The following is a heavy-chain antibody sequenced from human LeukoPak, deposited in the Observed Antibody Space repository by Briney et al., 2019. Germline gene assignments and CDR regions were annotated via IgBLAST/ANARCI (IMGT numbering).Heavy chain of an antibody. CDR2: IIPIFGTA. Sequence: GASVKVSCKASGGTFSSYAISWVRQAPGQGLEWMGGIIPIFGTANYAQKFQGRVTITTDESTSTAYMELSSLRSEDTAVYYCAREALSGGNSAFDYWGQGTLVTVSS. CDR1: GGTFSSYA. V-gene: IGHV1-69*05. J-gene: IGHJ4*02. CDR3: AREALSGGNSAFDY. D-gene: IGHD4-23*01.